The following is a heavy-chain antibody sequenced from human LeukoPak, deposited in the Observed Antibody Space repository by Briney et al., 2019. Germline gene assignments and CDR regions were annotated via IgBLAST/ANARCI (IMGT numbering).Heavy chain of an antibody. CDR1: GFSFSTYA. J-gene: IGHJ6*02. Sequence: GGSLRLSCAASGFSFSTYAMNWVRQAPGKGLEWVSAISTSGGTTYHADSVKGRFTISRDNSKNTLYLQMNSLRAEDTAVYYCAKDLYSPYYYGVDVWGQGTTVTVSS. CDR3: AKDLYSPYYYGVDV. CDR2: ISTSGGTT. V-gene: IGHV3-23*01. D-gene: IGHD2-8*01.